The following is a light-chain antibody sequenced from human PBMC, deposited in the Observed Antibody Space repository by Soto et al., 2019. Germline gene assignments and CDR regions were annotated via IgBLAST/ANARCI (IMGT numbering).Light chain of an antibody. CDR1: SSDVGAYDY. J-gene: IGLJ1*01. Sequence: QSALAQPASVSGSPGQSITISCTGTSSDVGAYDYVSWYQHPPGKAPKLIIYEVNNRPSGVSNRFSGSKSGNTASLTISGIQAEDEADYYCSSYASNNILYVFGTGTKVTVL. V-gene: IGLV2-14*01. CDR3: SSYASNNILYV. CDR2: EVN.